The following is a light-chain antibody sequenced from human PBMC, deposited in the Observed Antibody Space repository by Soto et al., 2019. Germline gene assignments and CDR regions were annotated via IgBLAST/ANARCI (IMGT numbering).Light chain of an antibody. J-gene: IGLJ1*01. Sequence: QSVLTQPPSASGTPGQRVTISCSGSSSNIGRNTVNWYQQLPGTAPKLLIYSNNQRPSGVPDRFSGSKSGTSASLAISGLQSEDEADYYCAAWDDSLKDVFGTGTKRTVL. V-gene: IGLV1-44*01. CDR2: SNN. CDR3: AAWDDSLKDV. CDR1: SSNIGRNT.